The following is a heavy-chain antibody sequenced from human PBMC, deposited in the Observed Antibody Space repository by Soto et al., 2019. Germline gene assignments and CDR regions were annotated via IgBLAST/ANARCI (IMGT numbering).Heavy chain of an antibody. CDR2: MSFDGNKK. Sequence: PGGSLRLSCTASGFTLENYVMHWVGQSPGKGLEWVALMSFDGNKKFYADSVKARFTISRDNSKSTVYLQMDSLGVEDTAIYYCARVSFDCSGGSCYIFDYWGQGTRVTVSS. CDR3: ARVSFDCSGGSCYIFDY. CDR1: GFTLENYV. V-gene: IGHV3-33*05. D-gene: IGHD2-15*01. J-gene: IGHJ4*02.